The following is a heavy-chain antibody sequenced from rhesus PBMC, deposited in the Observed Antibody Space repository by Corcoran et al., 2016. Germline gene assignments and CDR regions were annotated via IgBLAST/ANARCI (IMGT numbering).Heavy chain of an antibody. V-gene: IGHV2-95*01. CDR3: ARVTYYSGSYYYRRWYFDL. J-gene: IGHJ2*01. D-gene: IGHD3-16*01. CDR1: GFSISTTGTG. CDR2: IYWNDSK. Sequence: QVTLKESGPALVNPTQTLTLTCTFSGFSISTTGTGVGWFRQPPAQALEWLASIYWNDSKSYSTSLKSRLTISKDTSKNQVVLTMTNMDPVDTATYYCARVTYYSGSYYYRRWYFDLWGPGTPITISS.